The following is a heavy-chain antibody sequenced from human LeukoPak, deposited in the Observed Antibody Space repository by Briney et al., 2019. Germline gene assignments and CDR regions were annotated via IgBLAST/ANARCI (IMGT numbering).Heavy chain of an antibody. D-gene: IGHD2-15*01. V-gene: IGHV3-23*01. CDR2: ISGSGGST. J-gene: IGHJ3*02. CDR1: GFTFSSYV. Sequence: GGSLRLSCGASGFTFSSYVMSWVRQAPGKGLEWVSAISGSGGSTYYADSVKGRFTISRDNGANSLCLQMNSLRAEDTAVYYCVRELHHAFDIWGQGTMVTASS. CDR3: VRELHHAFDI.